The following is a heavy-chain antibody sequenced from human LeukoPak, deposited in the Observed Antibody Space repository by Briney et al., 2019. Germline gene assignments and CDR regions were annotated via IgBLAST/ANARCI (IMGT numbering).Heavy chain of an antibody. CDR1: GFTFSSHW. CDR2: ISGSGGST. Sequence: GGSLSLSCAASGFTFSSHWMYWVRQAPGKGLVWVSAISGSGGSTYYADSVKGRFTISSDNSKNTLYPQMTSLRAEDTAVYYCAKDSFITMIVVVMPFDYWGQGTLVTVSS. V-gene: IGHV3-23*01. J-gene: IGHJ4*02. D-gene: IGHD3-22*01. CDR3: AKDSFITMIVVVMPFDY.